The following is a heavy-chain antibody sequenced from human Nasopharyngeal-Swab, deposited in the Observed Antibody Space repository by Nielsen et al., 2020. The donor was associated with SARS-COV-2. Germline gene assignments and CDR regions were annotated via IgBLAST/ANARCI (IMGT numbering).Heavy chain of an antibody. CDR1: GFTFSSYG. CDR2: ISYDGSNK. Sequence: GGSLRLSCAASGFTFSSYGMHWVRQAPGKGLEWVAVISYDGSNKYYADSVKGRFTISRDNSKNTLYLQMNSLRAEDTAVYYCARGYIITKTDYYFDYWGQGTLVTVSS. V-gene: IGHV3-30*03. D-gene: IGHD3-10*01. J-gene: IGHJ4*02. CDR3: ARGYIITKTDYYFDY.